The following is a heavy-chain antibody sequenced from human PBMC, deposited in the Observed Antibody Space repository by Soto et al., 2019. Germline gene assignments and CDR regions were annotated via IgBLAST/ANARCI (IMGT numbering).Heavy chain of an antibody. Sequence: QVQLVESGGGVVQPGRSLRLSCAASGFTFSSYGMHWVRQAPGKGLEWVAVIWYDGSNKYYADSVKGRFTISRDNSKNTLYLQMNSLRAEDTAVYYCATDCYGSGSLPLPPEIDYWGQGTLVTVSS. J-gene: IGHJ4*02. CDR3: ATDCYGSGSLPLPPEIDY. CDR2: IWYDGSNK. D-gene: IGHD3-10*01. V-gene: IGHV3-33*01. CDR1: GFTFSSYG.